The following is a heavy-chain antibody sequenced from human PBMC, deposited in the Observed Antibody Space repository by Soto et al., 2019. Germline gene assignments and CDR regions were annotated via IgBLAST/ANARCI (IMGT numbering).Heavy chain of an antibody. D-gene: IGHD3-22*01. V-gene: IGHV3-30*18. Sequence: GSLRLSCAASGFTFSSYGMHWVRQAPGKGLEWVAVISYDGSNKYYADSVKGRFTISRDNSKNTLYLQMNSLRAEDTAVYYGAKGFEYYYDISGYGSSVYGMDVWGQGSTVPVSS. CDR3: AKGFEYYYDISGYGSSVYGMDV. J-gene: IGHJ6*02. CDR2: ISYDGSNK. CDR1: GFTFSSYG.